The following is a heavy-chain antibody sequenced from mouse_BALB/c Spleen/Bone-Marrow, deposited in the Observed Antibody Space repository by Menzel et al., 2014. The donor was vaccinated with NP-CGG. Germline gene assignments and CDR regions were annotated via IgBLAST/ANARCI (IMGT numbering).Heavy chain of an antibody. CDR3: ANLGRYAMDY. J-gene: IGHJ4*01. CDR2: IYPGSGNT. CDR1: GYTFTDYY. V-gene: IGHV1-84*02. Sequence: VQLVESGPELVKPGASVKISCKASGYTFTDYYINWVKQKSGQGLEWIGWIYPGSGNTKYNEKFKGKATLTVDTSSSTAYMQLSSLTSEDTAVYFCANLGRYAMDYWGQGTSVTVSS. D-gene: IGHD3-1*01.